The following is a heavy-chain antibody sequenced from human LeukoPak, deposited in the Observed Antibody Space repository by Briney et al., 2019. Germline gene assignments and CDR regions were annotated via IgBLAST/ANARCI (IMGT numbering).Heavy chain of an antibody. CDR2: IYYSGST. CDR3: ARSFGYCSSTSCRNWFDP. D-gene: IGHD2-2*01. CDR1: GGSISSYY. V-gene: IGHV4-59*01. J-gene: IGHJ5*02. Sequence: SETLSLTCTVSGGSISSYYWSWIRQPPGKGLERIGYIYYSGSTNYNPSLKSRVTISVDTSKNQFSLKLSSVTAADTAVYYCARSFGYCSSTSCRNWFDPWGQGTLVTVSS.